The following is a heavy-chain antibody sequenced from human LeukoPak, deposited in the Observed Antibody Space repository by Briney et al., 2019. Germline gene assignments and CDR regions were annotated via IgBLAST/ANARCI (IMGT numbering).Heavy chain of an antibody. CDR3: AKLPRDGYNYDY. Sequence: AGGSLRLSCTASGFTFSSYAMTWVRQAPGKGLEWVSAISPSSNSIYYSDSVRGRFTVSRDNSKNTLYLQMNRLRAEGTAVYYCAKLPRDGYNYDYWGQGTLVTVSS. D-gene: IGHD5-24*01. V-gene: IGHV3-23*01. J-gene: IGHJ4*02. CDR1: GFTFSSYA. CDR2: ISPSSNSI.